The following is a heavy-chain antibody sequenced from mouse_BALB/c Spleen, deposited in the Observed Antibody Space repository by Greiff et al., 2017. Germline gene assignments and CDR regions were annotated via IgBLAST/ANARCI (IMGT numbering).Heavy chain of an antibody. V-gene: IGHV5-4*02. CDR3: AREGGISYVGAMDY. CDR1: GFTFSDYY. CDR2: ISDGGSYT. D-gene: IGHD1-1*01. Sequence: DVKLVESGGGLVKPGGSLKLSCAASGFTFSDYYMYWVRQTPEKRLEWVATISDGGSYTYYPDSVKGRFTISRDNAKNNLYLQMSSLKSEDTAMYYCAREGGISYVGAMDYWGQGTSVTVSS. J-gene: IGHJ4*01.